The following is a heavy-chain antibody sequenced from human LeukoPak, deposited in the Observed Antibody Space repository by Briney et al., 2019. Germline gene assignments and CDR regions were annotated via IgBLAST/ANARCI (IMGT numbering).Heavy chain of an antibody. Sequence: ASVKVSCKASGYTFTSYDINWVRQATGQGLERMGWMNPNSGNTGYAQKFQGRVTMTRNTSISTAYMELSSLRSEDTAVYYCARGARDGDYESYFDYWGQGTLVTVSS. V-gene: IGHV1-8*01. CDR2: MNPNSGNT. CDR3: ARGARDGDYESYFDY. J-gene: IGHJ4*02. D-gene: IGHD4-17*01. CDR1: GYTFTSYD.